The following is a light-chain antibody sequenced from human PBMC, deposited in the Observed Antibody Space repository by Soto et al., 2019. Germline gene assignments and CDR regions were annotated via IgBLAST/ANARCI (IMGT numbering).Light chain of an antibody. CDR3: SSSTDTSIL. V-gene: IGLV2-14*01. CDR1: SSDFGDHKS. CDR2: EVN. Sequence: QSALTQAASVSESPGQSITISCTGASSDFGDHKSVSWYQHHPGKAPKLIIYEVNYRPSGVSSRFSGSRSGNTASLTISGLQAEDEAHYYCSSSTDTSILFGGGTKLTVL. J-gene: IGLJ2*01.